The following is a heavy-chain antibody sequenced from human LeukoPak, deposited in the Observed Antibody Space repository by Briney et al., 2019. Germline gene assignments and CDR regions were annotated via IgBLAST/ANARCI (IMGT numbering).Heavy chain of an antibody. CDR2: ISGSGGST. CDR1: GFTFSSYA. CDR3: AKRFRATAVAAEYYFDY. V-gene: IGHV3-23*01. D-gene: IGHD6-19*01. Sequence: GGSLRLSCAASGFTFSSYAMSWVRQAPGKGLEWVSAISGSGGSTYYADSVKGRFTISRDNSKNTLYLQMNSLRAEDTAVYYCAKRFRATAVAAEYYFDYWGQGTLVTVSS. J-gene: IGHJ4*02.